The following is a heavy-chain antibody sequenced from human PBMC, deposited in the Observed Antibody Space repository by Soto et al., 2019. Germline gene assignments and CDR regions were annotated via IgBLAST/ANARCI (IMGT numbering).Heavy chain of an antibody. J-gene: IGHJ4*02. CDR2: ISSSSSTI. V-gene: IGHV3-48*01. Sequence: EVQLVESGGGLVQPGGSLRLSCAASGFTFSSYSMNWVRQAPGKGLEWVSYISSSSSTIYYADSVKGRFTISRDNAKNSLYLKMNSLRAEDTAVYYCARDRTGTTGYWGQGTLVTVSS. CDR3: ARDRTGTTGY. CDR1: GFTFSSYS. D-gene: IGHD1-7*01.